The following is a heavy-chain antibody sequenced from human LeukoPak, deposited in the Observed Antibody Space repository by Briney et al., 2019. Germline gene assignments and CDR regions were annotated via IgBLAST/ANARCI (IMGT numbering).Heavy chain of an antibody. CDR1: GDSIRTYS. Sequence: SETLSLTCTVSGDSIRTYSWSWIRQPPGRGLEWNGYIYYTGITNYNPSLKSRVTISVDPSKSQFSLKVRSVTAADTAVYYCARDPPQPGITAAGYFDLWGRGTLVTVSS. V-gene: IGHV4-59*01. CDR3: ARDPPQPGITAAGYFDL. D-gene: IGHD6-13*01. CDR2: IYYTGIT. J-gene: IGHJ2*01.